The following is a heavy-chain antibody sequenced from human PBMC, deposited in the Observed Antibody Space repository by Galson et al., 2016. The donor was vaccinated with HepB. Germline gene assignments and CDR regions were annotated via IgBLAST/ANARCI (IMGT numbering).Heavy chain of an antibody. CDR1: GFTVSNNY. CDR3: ARDPMATRYYYYGMDF. CDR2: IYSGGST. J-gene: IGHJ6*02. D-gene: IGHD5-24*01. V-gene: IGHV3-53*01. Sequence: SLRLSCAASGFTVSNNYMSWVRQAPGKGLEWVSVIYSGGSTYYADSVKGRFTIPRDNSKNTLYLQMNILRAEGTAVYYCARDPMATRYYYYGMDFWGQGTTVTVSS.